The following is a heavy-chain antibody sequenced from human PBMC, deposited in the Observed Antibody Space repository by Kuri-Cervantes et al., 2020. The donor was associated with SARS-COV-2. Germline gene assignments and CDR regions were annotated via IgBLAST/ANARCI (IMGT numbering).Heavy chain of an antibody. CDR2: IYYSGST. CDR1: GGSISSSSYY. CDR3: ASSMGTMVRGVIPWFDP. V-gene: IGHV4-39*01. D-gene: IGHD3-10*01. Sequence: ESLRISCNVSGGSISSSSYYWGWIRQPPGKGLEWIGSIYYSGSTYYNPSLKSRVTISVDTSKNQFSLKLSSVTAADTAVYYCASSMGTMVRGVIPWFDPWGQGTLVTVSS. J-gene: IGHJ5*02.